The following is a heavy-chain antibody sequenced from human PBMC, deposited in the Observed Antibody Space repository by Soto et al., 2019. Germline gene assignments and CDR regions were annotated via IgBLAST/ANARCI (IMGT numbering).Heavy chain of an antibody. CDR3: AHIYRSVYSPYWYFDL. CDR2: IYWDDDK. J-gene: IGHJ2*01. CDR1: GFSLSTSGVG. V-gene: IGHV2-5*02. D-gene: IGHD3-22*01. Sequence: QITLKESGPTLVKPTQTLTLTCTFSGFSLSTSGVGVGWIRQPPGKALEWLALIYWDDDKRYSPSLKSRLTITKDTSKNQVVLTMTNMDPVDTATYYCAHIYRSVYSPYWYFDLWGRGTLVTVSS.